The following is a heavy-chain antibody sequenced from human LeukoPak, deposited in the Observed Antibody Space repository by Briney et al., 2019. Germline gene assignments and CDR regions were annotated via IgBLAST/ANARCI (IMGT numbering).Heavy chain of an antibody. CDR3: AKGEKTRPFGGVIDY. Sequence: GGSLRLSSAASGFTFSSYAMSWVRQAPGKGLEWVSAVSDSGGSTYYADSVKGRFTISRDNSKNTQYLQMNSRRAEDTAVYYCAKGEKTRPFGGVIDYWGQGTLVTVSS. CDR2: VSDSGGST. V-gene: IGHV3-23*01. D-gene: IGHD3-16*02. J-gene: IGHJ4*02. CDR1: GFTFSSYA.